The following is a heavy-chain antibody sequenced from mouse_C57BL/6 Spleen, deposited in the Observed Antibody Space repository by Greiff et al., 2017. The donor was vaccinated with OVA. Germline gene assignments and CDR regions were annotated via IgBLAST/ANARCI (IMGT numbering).Heavy chain of an antibody. J-gene: IGHJ1*03. CDR2: FYPGSGSI. D-gene: IGHD1-1*01. CDR3: ARHGKVYYYGSSYGYFDV. V-gene: IGHV1-62-2*01. Sequence: LVKPGASVKLSCKASGYTFTEYTIHWVKQRSGQGLEWIGWFYPGSGSIKYNEKFKDKATLTADKSSSTVYMELSRLTSEDSAVYFCARHGKVYYYGSSYGYFDVWGTGTTVTVSS. CDR1: GYTFTEYT.